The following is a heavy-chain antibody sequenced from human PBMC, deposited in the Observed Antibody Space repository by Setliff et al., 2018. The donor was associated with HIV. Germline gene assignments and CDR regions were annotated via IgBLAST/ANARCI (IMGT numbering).Heavy chain of an antibody. J-gene: IGHJ3*02. CDR1: GYSFTRYY. CDR2: ISTYSDET. Sequence: GASVKVSCKASGYSFTRYYMHWVRQAPGQGLEWMGWISTYSDETSSSQNLQGRLTMTTDTSTGTAYMELRSLRSDDTAVYYCARDAPRQWLEQKAFDIWGQGTMVTVSS. V-gene: IGHV1-18*04. CDR3: ARDAPRQWLEQKAFDI. D-gene: IGHD6-19*01.